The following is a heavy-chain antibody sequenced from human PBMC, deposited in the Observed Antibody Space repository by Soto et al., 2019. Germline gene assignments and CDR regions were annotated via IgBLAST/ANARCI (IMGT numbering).Heavy chain of an antibody. CDR2: IYYSGST. CDR1: GGSISSYY. CDR3: AGHSPVYYYMDV. Sequence: SETLSLTCTVSGGSISSYYWSWIRQPPGKGLEWIGYIYYSGSTNYNPSLKSRVTISVDTSKNQFSLKLSSVTAADTAVYYCAGHSPVYYYMDVWGKGTTVTVSS. J-gene: IGHJ6*03. V-gene: IGHV4-59*08.